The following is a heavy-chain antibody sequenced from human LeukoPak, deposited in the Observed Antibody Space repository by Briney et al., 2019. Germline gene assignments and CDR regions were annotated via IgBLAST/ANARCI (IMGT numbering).Heavy chain of an antibody. CDR2: IWYDGSNK. J-gene: IGHJ4*02. D-gene: IGHD3-10*01. Sequence: PGGSLRLSCAASGFPFSSYGMHWVRQAPGKGLEWGAVIWYDGSNKYYGDSVKGRFTISRDNSKNTLYLQMNSLRAEDTAVYYCARDLDYYGSGSYYNAHSPFDYWGQGTLVTVSS. CDR1: GFPFSSYG. CDR3: ARDLDYYGSGSYYNAHSPFDY. V-gene: IGHV3-33*01.